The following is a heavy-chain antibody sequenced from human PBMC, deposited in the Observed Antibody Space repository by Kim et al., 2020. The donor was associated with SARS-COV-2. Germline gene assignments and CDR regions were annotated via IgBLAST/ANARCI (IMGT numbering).Heavy chain of an antibody. D-gene: IGHD4-17*01. CDR3: GRTTVTDYYYYYGMDV. CDR1: GGTFSSYA. V-gene: IGHV1-69*13. CDR2: IIPIFGTA. J-gene: IGHJ6*02. Sequence: SVKVSCKASGGTFSSYAISWVRQAPGQGLEWMGGIIPIFGTANYAQKFQGRVTITADESTSTAYMELSSLRSEDTAVYYCGRTTVTDYYYYYGMDVWGQGTTVTVSS.